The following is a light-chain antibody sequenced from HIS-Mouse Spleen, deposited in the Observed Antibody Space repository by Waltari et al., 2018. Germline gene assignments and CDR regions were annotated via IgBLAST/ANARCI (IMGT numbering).Light chain of an antibody. V-gene: IGLV3-10*01. Sequence: SYELTQPPSVSVSPGQTARITCSGDALPKKYAYGYQQKSGQAPVLVSYEDSKLPSGIPERFSGSSSGTMATLTISGAQVEDEADYYCYSTDSSGNHRVFGGGTKLTVL. CDR3: YSTDSSGNHRV. CDR2: EDS. CDR1: ALPKKY. J-gene: IGLJ2*01.